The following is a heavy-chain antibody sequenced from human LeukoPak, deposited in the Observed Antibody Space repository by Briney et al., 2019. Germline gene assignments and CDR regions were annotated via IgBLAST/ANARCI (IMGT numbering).Heavy chain of an antibody. CDR2: IYYSGST. V-gene: IGHV4-39*01. CDR3: ARHCSSSTCYTLFDY. CDR1: GGSISSSDYY. J-gene: IGHJ4*02. Sequence: SETLSLTCTISGGSISSSDYYWGWIRQPPGKGLEWIGSIYYSGSTYYNPSLKSRVTISVDTSKNQFSLKLSSVTAADTAVYYCARHCSSSTCYTLFDYWGQGTLVTVSP. D-gene: IGHD2-2*02.